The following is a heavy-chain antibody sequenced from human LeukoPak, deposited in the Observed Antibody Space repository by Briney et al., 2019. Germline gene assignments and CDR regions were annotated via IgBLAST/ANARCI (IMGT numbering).Heavy chain of an antibody. D-gene: IGHD3-22*01. J-gene: IGHJ4*02. Sequence: GGSLRLSCAASGFTFSSYAMSWVRQAPGRGLEWVSSITSSGGSTYYAGSVKGQFTISRDNSKNTVYLQMNSLRAEDTAVYYCAKDRPNYYDSSGHYYRRNGDYWGQGTLVTVSS. CDR3: AKDRPNYYDSSGHYYRRNGDY. CDR1: GFTFSSYA. CDR2: ITSSGGST. V-gene: IGHV3-23*01.